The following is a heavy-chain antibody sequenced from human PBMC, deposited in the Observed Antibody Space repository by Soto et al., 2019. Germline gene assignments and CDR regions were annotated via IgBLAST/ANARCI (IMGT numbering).Heavy chain of an antibody. J-gene: IGHJ6*02. CDR2: ISGNNGKT. CDR1: GYTFSMSG. Sequence: QVQLVQSGAEVKKPGASVKVSCKSSGYTFSMSGISWVRQAPGQGLEWMGWISGNNGKTNYEQKFQDRVTMTTATSTNMAYMELRSLRSDDTAVYYCAREGPRPYYYYGMDVWGQGTTVTVSS. V-gene: IGHV1-18*01. CDR3: AREGPRPYYYYGMDV.